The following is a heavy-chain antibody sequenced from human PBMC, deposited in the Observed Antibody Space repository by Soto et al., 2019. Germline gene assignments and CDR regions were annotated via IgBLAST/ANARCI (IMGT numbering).Heavy chain of an antibody. CDR2: IYHSGST. CDR3: ASSHAGAHITAAVH. J-gene: IGHJ4*02. Sequence: QLQLQESGSGLVKTSQTQSLTCAVSGGSISSGGYSWSWIRQPPGKGLEWIGYIYHSGSTYDNPSLKSRVTISVDRSKNQFSLKLSSVTAADTAVYYCASSHAGAHITAAVHWGQGTLVTVSS. V-gene: IGHV4-30-2*01. D-gene: IGHD6-13*01. CDR1: GGSISSGGYS.